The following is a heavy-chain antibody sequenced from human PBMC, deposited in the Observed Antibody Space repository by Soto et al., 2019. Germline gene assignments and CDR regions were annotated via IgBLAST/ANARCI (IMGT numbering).Heavy chain of an antibody. CDR3: ARDLPSMVRGVYDYYYYYYMDV. J-gene: IGHJ6*03. Sequence: GGSLILSCAAAGFTFSSYAMHWVRQAPGKGLEYVSAISSNGGSTYYANSVKGRFTISRDNSKNTQYLQMGSLRAEDMAVYYCARDLPSMVRGVYDYYYYYYMDVWGKGTTVTVSS. V-gene: IGHV3-64*01. CDR2: ISSNGGST. CDR1: GFTFSSYA. D-gene: IGHD3-10*01.